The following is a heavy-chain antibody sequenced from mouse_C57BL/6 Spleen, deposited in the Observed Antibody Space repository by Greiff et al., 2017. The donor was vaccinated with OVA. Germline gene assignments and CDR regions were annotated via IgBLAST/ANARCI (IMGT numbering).Heavy chain of an antibody. CDR1: GYTFTSYW. Sequence: QVQLQQPGAELVRPGSSVKLSCKASGYTFTSYWMDWVKQRPGQGLEWIGNIYPSDSETHYNQKFKDKATLTVDKSSSTAYMQLSSLTSEDSAVYDCARGGFGNYAYYAMDYWGQGTSVTVSS. CDR2: IYPSDSET. D-gene: IGHD2-1*01. J-gene: IGHJ4*01. CDR3: ARGGFGNYAYYAMDY. V-gene: IGHV1-61*01.